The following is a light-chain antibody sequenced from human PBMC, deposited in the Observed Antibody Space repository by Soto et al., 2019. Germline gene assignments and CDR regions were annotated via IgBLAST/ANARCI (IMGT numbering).Light chain of an antibody. CDR3: SSYRSIAYIV. Sequence: QSALAPAGSVCGAPGQSITISDTGTSSDIGGYNYVSWYQQHPGKPPKVIIYEVSNRPSGVSNRFSGSKSGNTASLTISGLQAEEEADYYCSSYRSIAYIVFGTGTQVTVL. CDR1: SSDIGGYNY. CDR2: EVS. J-gene: IGLJ1*01. V-gene: IGLV2-14*01.